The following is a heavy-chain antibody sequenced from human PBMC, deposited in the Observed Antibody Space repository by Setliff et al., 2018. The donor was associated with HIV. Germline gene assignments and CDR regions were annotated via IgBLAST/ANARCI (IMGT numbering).Heavy chain of an antibody. V-gene: IGHV4-4*07. CDR1: GGSISSYY. J-gene: IGHJ4*02. Sequence: SETLSLTCTVSGGSISSYYWSWIRQPAGKGLEWIGRIYTSGSTNYNPSLKSRVTMSVDTPMNQFSLKLSSVTAADTAVYYCARDGFWSGYIDYWGQGTLVTSPQ. CDR2: IYTSGST. D-gene: IGHD3-3*01. CDR3: ARDGFWSGYIDY.